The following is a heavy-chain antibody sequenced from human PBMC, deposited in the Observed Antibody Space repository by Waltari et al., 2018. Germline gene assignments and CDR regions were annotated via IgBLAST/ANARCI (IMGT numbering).Heavy chain of an antibody. CDR3: VRGISSQRLDS. D-gene: IGHD3-3*02. CDR2: LSAAGGT. CDR1: GFTFTRYA. V-gene: IGHV3-23*01. J-gene: IGHJ4*02. Sequence: EVQLLESGGGFVQPGGSLSLSCDASGFTFTRYAMSWVRQAPGKGLEWVALLSAAGGTNYADSVRGRFTVSRDNSRNMVYLQMNSLRAEDTAVYFCVRGISSQRLDSWGQGTLVTVSS.